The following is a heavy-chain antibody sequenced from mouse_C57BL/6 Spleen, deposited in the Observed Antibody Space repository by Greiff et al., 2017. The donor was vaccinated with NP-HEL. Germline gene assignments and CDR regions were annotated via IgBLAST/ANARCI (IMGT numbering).Heavy chain of an antibody. J-gene: IGHJ4*01. CDR3: ARREIYYGNYVYAMDY. CDR1: GYTFTSYW. D-gene: IGHD2-1*01. Sequence: QVQLQQPGAELVKPGASVKLSCKASGYTFTSYWMQWVKQRPGQGLEWIGEIEPSDSYTNYNQKFKGKATLTVDTSSSTSYMQLSSLTSEDSAVYYCARREIYYGNYVYAMDYWGQGTSVTVSS. V-gene: IGHV1-50*01. CDR2: IEPSDSYT.